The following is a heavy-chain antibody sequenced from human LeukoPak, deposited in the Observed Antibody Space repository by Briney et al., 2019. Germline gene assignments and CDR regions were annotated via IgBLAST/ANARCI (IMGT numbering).Heavy chain of an antibody. V-gene: IGHV6-1*01. D-gene: IGHD1-26*01. Sequence: SQTLSLTCAISGYSVSSNSAAWNWISQSPARGLEWLGRTYYRSKWFNDYAVSVKGRITINPDTSRNQFSLQLNSVTPEDTAVYYCARLGGNYVDYWGQGTLVTVSS. CDR1: GYSVSSNSAA. CDR3: ARLGGNYVDY. CDR2: TYYRSKWFN. J-gene: IGHJ4*02.